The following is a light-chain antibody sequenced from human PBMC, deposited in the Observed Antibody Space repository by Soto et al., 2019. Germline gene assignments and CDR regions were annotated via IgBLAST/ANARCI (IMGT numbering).Light chain of an antibody. CDR2: GAF. J-gene: IGKJ1*01. V-gene: IGKV3-20*01. Sequence: EIVLTQSPGTLSLSPGERATLSCRASQSVSSSYLAWYQQKPGQAPRLLIYGAFSGATGIPDRFGGSGSGTDFTLTISRLEPEDFAVYFCQQYGTSPRTFGQGTKVDIK. CDR1: QSVSSSY. CDR3: QQYGTSPRT.